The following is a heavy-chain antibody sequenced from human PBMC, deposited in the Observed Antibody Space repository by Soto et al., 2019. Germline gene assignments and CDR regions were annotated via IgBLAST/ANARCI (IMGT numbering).Heavy chain of an antibody. CDR2: ISAYNGNT. J-gene: IGHJ4*02. CDR1: GYTFTSYG. D-gene: IGHD3-22*01. CDR3: ARDSYYYDSSGYYYKPYYFDY. Sequence: WASVKVSCKASGYTFTSYGISWVRQAPGQGLEWMGWISAYNGNTNYAQKLQGRVTMTTDTSTSTAYMELRSLRSDDTAVYYCARDSYYYDSSGYYYKPYYFDYWGQGTLVTVSS. V-gene: IGHV1-18*01.